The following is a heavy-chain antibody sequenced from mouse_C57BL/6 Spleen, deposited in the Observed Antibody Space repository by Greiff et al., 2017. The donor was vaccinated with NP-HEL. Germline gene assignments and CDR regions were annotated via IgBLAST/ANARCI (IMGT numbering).Heavy chain of an antibody. J-gene: IGHJ3*01. V-gene: IGHV10-3*01. CDR2: IRSKSSNNAT. CDR1: GFTFNTYA. Sequence: EVQLVESGGGLVQPKGSLKLSCAASGFTFNTYAMHWVRQAPGKGLEWVARIRSKSSNNATDYADSVKDRFTISRDYSQSMLYLQMNNLETEDTAMYYCVSDLAYWGQGTLVTVSA. CDR3: VSDLAY.